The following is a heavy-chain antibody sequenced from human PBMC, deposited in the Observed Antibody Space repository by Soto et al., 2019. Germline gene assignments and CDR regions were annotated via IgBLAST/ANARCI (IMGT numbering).Heavy chain of an antibody. CDR3: TTDPVTMIVVVPSSG. V-gene: IGHV3-15*07. CDR1: GFTFSNAW. Sequence: PGGSLRLSCAASGFTFSNAWMNWVRQAPGKGLKWVGRIKSKTDGGTTDYAAPVKGRFTISRDDSKNTLYLQMNSLKTEDTALYYCTTDPVTMIVVVPSSGWGQGTLVTVSS. J-gene: IGHJ4*02. D-gene: IGHD3-22*01. CDR2: IKSKTDGGTT.